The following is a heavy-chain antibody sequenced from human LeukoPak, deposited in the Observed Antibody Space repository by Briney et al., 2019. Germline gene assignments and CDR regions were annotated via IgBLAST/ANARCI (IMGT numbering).Heavy chain of an antibody. Sequence: SETLSLSCAVYGGSVRDNYWSWIRQPPGKGLEWIGEIHHSGSTKYNPSLKSRVTISLDTSKNQFSLKLNSMTAADTAVYYCAGHVSAAAGGRWGQGTQVTVSS. CDR2: IHHSGST. CDR1: GGSVRDNY. CDR3: AGHVSAAAGGR. J-gene: IGHJ4*02. D-gene: IGHD6-13*01. V-gene: IGHV4-34*01.